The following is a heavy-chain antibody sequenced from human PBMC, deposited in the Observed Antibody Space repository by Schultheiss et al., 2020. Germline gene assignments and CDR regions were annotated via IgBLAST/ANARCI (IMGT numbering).Heavy chain of an antibody. Sequence: WGSLRFSCAASGFTFDDYSMHWVRQAPGKGLEWVSRISAGGGGTYYTDSVKGRFTISRDISKNTLYLQMNSLRAEDTAVYYCAKDLIMVRGVIYYYMDVWGKGTTVTVSS. V-gene: IGHV3-23*01. CDR1: GFTFDDYS. CDR2: ISAGGGGT. CDR3: AKDLIMVRGVIYYYMDV. J-gene: IGHJ6*03. D-gene: IGHD3-10*01.